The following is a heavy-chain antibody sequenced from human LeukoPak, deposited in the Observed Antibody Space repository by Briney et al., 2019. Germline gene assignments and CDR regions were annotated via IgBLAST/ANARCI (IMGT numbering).Heavy chain of an antibody. CDR2: ISSSSSTI. CDR1: GFTFSSYS. V-gene: IGHV3-48*01. Sequence: GGSLRLSCAASGFTFSSYSMNWVRQAPGKGLEWVSYISSSSSTIYYADSVKGRFTISRDNAKNSLCLQMNSLRAEDTAVYYCAREGPNDAFDIWGQGTMVTVSS. J-gene: IGHJ3*02. CDR3: AREGPNDAFDI.